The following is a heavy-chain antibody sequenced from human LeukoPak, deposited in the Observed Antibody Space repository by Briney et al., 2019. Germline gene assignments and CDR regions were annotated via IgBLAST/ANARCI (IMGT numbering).Heavy chain of an antibody. CDR1: GFTFSSYA. V-gene: IGHV3-23*01. CDR2: ISGSGGST. CDR3: AKDEGYCSSTSCYYMDV. D-gene: IGHD2-2*01. J-gene: IGHJ6*03. Sequence: GGSLSLSCAASGFTFSSYAMSWVRQAPGKGLEWVSAISGSGGSTYYADSVKGRFTISRDNSKNTLYLQMNSLRAEDTAVYYCAKDEGYCSSTSCYYMDVWGKGTTVTVSS.